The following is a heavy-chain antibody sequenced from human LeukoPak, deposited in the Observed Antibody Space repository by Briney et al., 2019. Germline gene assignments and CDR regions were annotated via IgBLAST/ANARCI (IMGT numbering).Heavy chain of an antibody. D-gene: IGHD2-2*01. V-gene: IGHV1-8*01. CDR2: MNPNSGNT. CDR1: GYTFTSYD. Sequence: ASVKVSCKASGYTFTSYDINWVRQATGQGLEWMGWMNPNSGNTGYAQKFQGRVTMTRNTSISTAYMELSSLRSEDTAVYYCARGRRICSSTSCSLYYFDYWGQGTLVTVSP. CDR3: ARGRRICSSTSCSLYYFDY. J-gene: IGHJ4*02.